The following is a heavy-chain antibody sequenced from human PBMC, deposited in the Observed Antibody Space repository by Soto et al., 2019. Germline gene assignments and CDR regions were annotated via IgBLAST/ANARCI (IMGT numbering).Heavy chain of an antibody. Sequence: QVQLQESGPGLVKPSQTLSLTCTVSGGSISSGDYYWSWIRQPPGKGLEWIGYIYYSGSTYYNPSLSSRVTRAVDTSKNQFSLKLSSVTAADTAGYYCARALYGDYEGYYFDYWGQGTLVTVSS. V-gene: IGHV4-30-4*01. J-gene: IGHJ4*02. CDR2: IYYSGST. D-gene: IGHD4-17*01. CDR1: GGSISSGDYY. CDR3: ARALYGDYEGYYFDY.